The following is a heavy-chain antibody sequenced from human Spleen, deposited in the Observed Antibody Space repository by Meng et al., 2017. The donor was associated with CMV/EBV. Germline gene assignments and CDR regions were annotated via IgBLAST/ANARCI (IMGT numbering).Heavy chain of an antibody. CDR3: ARGRGDDLWSGFYYYFDN. Sequence: VSISNFYWGWSRQPPGGGLEWLGNICSSGSTNYNPSLKSRVTMSVDTSRSQFSLNLTSVTAADTAIYYCARGRGDDLWSGFYYYFDNWGQGALVTVSS. CDR2: ICSSGST. D-gene: IGHD3-3*01. J-gene: IGHJ4*02. CDR1: VSISNFY. V-gene: IGHV4-59*01.